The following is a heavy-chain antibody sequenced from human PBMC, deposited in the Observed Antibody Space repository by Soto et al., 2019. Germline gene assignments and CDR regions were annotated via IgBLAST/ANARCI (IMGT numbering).Heavy chain of an antibody. V-gene: IGHV4-59*08. CDR2: IYYSGST. J-gene: IGHJ4*02. CDR1: GGSISSYY. Sequence: PSETLSITCTGSGGSISSYYWSWIRQPPGKGLEWIGYIYYSGSTNYNPSLKSRVTISVDTSKNQFSLKLSSVTAADTAVYYCARRRDLAYCGGDCSFFDYWGQGTLVTVSS. CDR3: ARRRDLAYCGGDCSFFDY. D-gene: IGHD2-21*02.